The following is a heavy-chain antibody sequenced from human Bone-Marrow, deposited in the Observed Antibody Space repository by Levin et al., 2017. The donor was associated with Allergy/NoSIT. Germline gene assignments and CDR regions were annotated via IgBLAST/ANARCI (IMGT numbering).Heavy chain of an antibody. CDR1: GFTFSSYS. V-gene: IGHV3-21*01. Sequence: GGSLRLSCAASGFTFSSYSMNWVRQAPGKGLEWVSSISSSSSYIYYADSVKGRFTISRDNAKNSLYLQMNSLRAEDTAVYYCARWGYSYGYVGSKTRERSFDYWGQGTLVTVSS. J-gene: IGHJ4*02. D-gene: IGHD5-18*01. CDR3: ARWGYSYGYVGSKTRERSFDY. CDR2: ISSSSSYI.